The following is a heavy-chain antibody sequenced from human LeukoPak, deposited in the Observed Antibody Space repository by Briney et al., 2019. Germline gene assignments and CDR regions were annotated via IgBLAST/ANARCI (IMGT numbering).Heavy chain of an antibody. V-gene: IGHV3-20*01. D-gene: IGHD3-10*01. J-gene: IGHJ4*02. Sequence: GGSLRLSCAASGFIFDDYGMSWVRQVPGKGLEWVSGINWNGGRTGYADSVKGRFTISRDNAKNSLYLQMNSLRAGDTAFYHCARDASYGSGSYYVEWGQGTLVTVSS. CDR1: GFIFDDYG. CDR2: INWNGGRT. CDR3: ARDASYGSGSYYVE.